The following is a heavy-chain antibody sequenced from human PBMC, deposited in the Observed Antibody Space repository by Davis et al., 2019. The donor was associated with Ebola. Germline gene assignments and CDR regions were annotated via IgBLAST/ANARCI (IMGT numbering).Heavy chain of an antibody. J-gene: IGHJ5*02. CDR1: GFTFSDYY. CDR2: ISSSGSTI. Sequence: GESLKISCAASGFTFSDYYMSWIRQAPGKGLEWVSYISSSGSTIYYADSVKGRFTISRDNSKNTLYLQMNSLRAEDTAVYYCAKEDIVVVVAASGWFDPWGQGTLVTVSS. V-gene: IGHV3-11*01. CDR3: AKEDIVVVVAASGWFDP. D-gene: IGHD2-15*01.